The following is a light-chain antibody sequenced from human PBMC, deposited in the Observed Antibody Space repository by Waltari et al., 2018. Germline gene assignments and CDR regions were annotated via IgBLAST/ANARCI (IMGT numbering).Light chain of an antibody. Sequence: EVVMTQSPATLSVSPGQRATLSCRASQSVSTNVAWYQQKPGQAPRLLIYGASTRATDIPARFSGSGSWTEFSLTISSLQSEDFAVYFCQQYDNWPPWTFGQGTKVEIK. CDR3: QQYDNWPPWT. CDR1: QSVSTN. J-gene: IGKJ1*01. V-gene: IGKV3-15*01. CDR2: GAS.